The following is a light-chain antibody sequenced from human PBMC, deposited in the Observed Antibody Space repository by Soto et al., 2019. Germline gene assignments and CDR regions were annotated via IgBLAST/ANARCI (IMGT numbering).Light chain of an antibody. CDR1: QSISSY. J-gene: IGKJ4*01. CDR3: QQSYSTPPT. V-gene: IGKV1-39*01. Sequence: DIQMTQSPSSLSASVGDRVTITCRASQSISSYLNWYQQKPGKAPKLLIYAATSLQSGGPSRFSSRGSGTDFTLTSRSLQPEDFATYYCQQSYSTPPTFGGGNKVEIK. CDR2: AAT.